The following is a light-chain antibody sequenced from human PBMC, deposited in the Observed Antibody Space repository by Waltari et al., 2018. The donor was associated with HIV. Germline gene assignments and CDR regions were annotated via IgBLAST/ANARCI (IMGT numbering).Light chain of an antibody. CDR2: WAS. CDR1: RSILYSSDNRNY. J-gene: IGKJ4*01. CDR3: QQYFRIPPT. V-gene: IGKV4-1*01. Sequence: DIVMTQSPDSLPVSLCERATINCTSSRSILYSSDNRNYLAWYQQKARQPPKLLISWASTRESGVPDRFSGSGSGTDFTLTITRLQAEDVAVYHCQQYFRIPPTFGGGTKVEIK.